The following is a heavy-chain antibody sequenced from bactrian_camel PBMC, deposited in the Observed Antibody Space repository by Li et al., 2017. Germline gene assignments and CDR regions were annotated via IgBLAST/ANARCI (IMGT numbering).Heavy chain of an antibody. J-gene: IGHJ4*01. CDR2: IDDDGTL. CDR3: AAGRLWRVSGIDY. V-gene: IGHV3S53*01. D-gene: IGHD4*01. CDR1: GYSYSRSC. Sequence: HVQLVESGGGSVQAGGSLRLSCAASGYSYSRSCMGWFRQGPGQEREGVASIDDDGTLSYLDSVRGRFTISRDGAKRILYLQMDSLKPEDTAMYYCAAGRLWRVSGIDYWAQGTQVTVS.